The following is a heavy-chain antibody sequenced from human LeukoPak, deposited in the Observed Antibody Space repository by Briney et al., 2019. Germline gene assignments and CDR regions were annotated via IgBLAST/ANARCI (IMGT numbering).Heavy chain of an antibody. CDR1: GGSFSGYY. CDR2: INHSGST. D-gene: IGHD5-12*01. Sequence: SETLSLTCAVYGGSFSGYYWSWIRQPPGKGLEWIGEINHSGSTNYNPSLKSRVTISVDTSKNQFSLKLSSVTAADTAVYYCARLTVARVDYWGQGTLVTVSS. V-gene: IGHV4-34*01. J-gene: IGHJ4*02. CDR3: ARLTVARVDY.